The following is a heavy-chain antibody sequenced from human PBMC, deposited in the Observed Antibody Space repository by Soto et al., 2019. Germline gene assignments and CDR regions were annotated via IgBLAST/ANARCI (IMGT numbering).Heavy chain of an antibody. D-gene: IGHD6-13*01. V-gene: IGHV4-39*01. CDR1: GGSISSSSYY. J-gene: IGHJ4*02. CDR3: ARTKQQLEAFDY. Sequence: QLQLQESGPGLVKPSETLSLTCTVSGGSISSSSYYWGWIRQPPGKGLEWIGSIYYSGSTYYNPSLKSRVTISVDTSKNQFSLKLSSVTAADTAVYYCARTKQQLEAFDYWGQGTLVTVSS. CDR2: IYYSGST.